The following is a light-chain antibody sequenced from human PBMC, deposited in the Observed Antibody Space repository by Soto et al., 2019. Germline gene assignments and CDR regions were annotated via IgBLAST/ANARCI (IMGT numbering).Light chain of an antibody. CDR3: SSYTSTNTVV. CDR1: SSDIGYYNY. CDR2: EVS. J-gene: IGLJ2*01. Sequence: QSALTQPASVSGSPGQSITISCTGTSSDIGYYNYVSWYQQHPGKAPKLIIYEVSDRPSGVSNRFSGSKSDNTAPLTISGLQAEDEADYYCSSYTSTNTVVFGGGTQLTVL. V-gene: IGLV2-14*01.